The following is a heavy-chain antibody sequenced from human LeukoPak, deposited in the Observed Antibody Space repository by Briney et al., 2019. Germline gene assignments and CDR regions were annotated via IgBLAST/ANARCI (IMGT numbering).Heavy chain of an antibody. CDR3: AREFPYYYDSNDYLYYFDY. J-gene: IGHJ4*02. Sequence: GGSLRLSCAASGFTFSSYWMSWVRQAPGKGLEWVANIKQDGSEKYYVDSVKGRFTISRDNAKNSLYLQMNSLRAEDTAVYYCAREFPYYYDSNDYLYYFDYWGQGTLVTVSS. CDR2: IKQDGSEK. V-gene: IGHV3-7*01. D-gene: IGHD3-22*01. CDR1: GFTFSSYW.